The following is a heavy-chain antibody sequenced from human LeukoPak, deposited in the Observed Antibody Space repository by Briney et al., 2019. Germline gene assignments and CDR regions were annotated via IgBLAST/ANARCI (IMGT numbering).Heavy chain of an antibody. D-gene: IGHD6-13*01. J-gene: IGHJ4*02. CDR1: GFTFSSYA. V-gene: IGHV3-23*01. Sequence: GGSLRLSCAASGFTFSSYAMSWVRQAPRKGLEWVSAISGSGGSTYYADSVKGRFTISRDNSKNTLYLQMNSLRAEDTAVYYCAKDRYSSSWYSDYWGQGTLVTVSS. CDR2: ISGSGGST. CDR3: AKDRYSSSWYSDY.